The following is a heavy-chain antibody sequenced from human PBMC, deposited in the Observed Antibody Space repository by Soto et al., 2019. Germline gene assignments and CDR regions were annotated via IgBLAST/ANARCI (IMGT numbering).Heavy chain of an antibody. V-gene: IGHV1-8*01. J-gene: IGHJ6*02. CDR2: MNPNSGNT. Sequence: QVQLVQSGAEVKKPGASVKVSCKASGYTFTSYDINWVRQATGQGLEWMGWMNPNSGNTGYAQKFQGRVTMTRNTSISTDYMELSSLRSEDTAVYYCARGSVVVVAATLNYYYGMDVWGQGTTVTVSS. CDR3: ARGSVVVVAATLNYYYGMDV. D-gene: IGHD2-15*01. CDR1: GYTFTSYD.